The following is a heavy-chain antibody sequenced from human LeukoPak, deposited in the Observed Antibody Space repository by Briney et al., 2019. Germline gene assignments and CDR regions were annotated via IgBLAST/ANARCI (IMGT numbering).Heavy chain of an antibody. D-gene: IGHD6-6*01. V-gene: IGHV3-23*01. CDR3: TRGPGRSSSPYYGMDV. Sequence: PGGSLRLSCAASGFTFSSYAMSWVRQAPGKGLEWVSAISGSGGSTYYADSVKGRFTISRDNSKNTLYLQMNSLRAEDTAVYYCTRGPGRSSSPYYGMDVWGQGTTVTVSS. CDR2: ISGSGGST. CDR1: GFTFSSYA. J-gene: IGHJ6*02.